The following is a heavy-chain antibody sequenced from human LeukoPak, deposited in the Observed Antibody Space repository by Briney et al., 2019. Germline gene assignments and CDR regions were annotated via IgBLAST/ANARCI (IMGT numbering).Heavy chain of an antibody. CDR3: ARAGLGYCSSTSCSFYMDV. CDR1: GYTFTSYG. V-gene: IGHV1-18*01. J-gene: IGHJ6*03. D-gene: IGHD2-2*01. CDR2: ISAYNGNT. Sequence: ASVKVSCKASGYTFTSYGISWVRQAPGQGLEWMGWISAYNGNTNYAQKLQGRVTMTTDTSTSTAYMELRSLRSDDTAVYYCARAGLGYCSSTSCSFYMDVWGKGTTVTISS.